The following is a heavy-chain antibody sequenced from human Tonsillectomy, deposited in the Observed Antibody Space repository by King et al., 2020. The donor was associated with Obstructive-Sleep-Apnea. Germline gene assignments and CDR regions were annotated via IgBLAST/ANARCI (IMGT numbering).Heavy chain of an antibody. CDR1: GFTFSNYG. CDR2: ISYDGSVK. D-gene: IGHD6-13*01. V-gene: IGHV3-30*03. CDR3: GGYNWFDP. J-gene: IGHJ5*02. Sequence: QLVQSGGGVVQPGRSLRLSCAASGFTFSNYGMHWVRQAPGEGLEWVAIISYDGSVKYYADSLKGRFTISRDNSKSTLYLQMNSLRPEDTAVYYCGGYNWFDPWGQGTLVTVSS.